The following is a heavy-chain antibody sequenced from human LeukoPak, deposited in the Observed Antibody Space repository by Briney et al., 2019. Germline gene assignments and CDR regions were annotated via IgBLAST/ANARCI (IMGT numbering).Heavy chain of an antibody. V-gene: IGHV4-59*08. J-gene: IGHJ3*01. D-gene: IGHD3-16*01. Sequence: SETLSLTCTVSGDSISSNYWTWIWQPPGERLEWIGYIYRSGSTNYNPSLKSRVTISVDTSKNQFSLKLSSVTAADTAVYFCSRLRPYDADGFDRWGQGTIVTVTS. CDR1: GDSISSNY. CDR3: SRLRPYDADGFDR. CDR2: IYRSGST.